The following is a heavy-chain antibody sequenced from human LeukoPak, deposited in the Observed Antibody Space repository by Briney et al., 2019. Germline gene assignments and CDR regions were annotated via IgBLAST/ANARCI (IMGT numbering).Heavy chain of an antibody. J-gene: IGHJ4*02. D-gene: IGHD4-17*01. CDR3: ARDRDYGDYRDYYFDY. Sequence: ASVKVSCKASGLTFTNHALQWVRQAPGQRLEWMGWINAGNGNTKYSQKFQGRVTITRDTSASTAYMELSSLRSEDTAVYYCARDRDYGDYRDYYFDYWGQGTLVTVSS. CDR2: INAGNGNT. V-gene: IGHV1-3*01. CDR1: GLTFTNHA.